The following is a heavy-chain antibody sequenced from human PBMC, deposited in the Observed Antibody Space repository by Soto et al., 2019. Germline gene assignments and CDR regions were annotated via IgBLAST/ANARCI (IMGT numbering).Heavy chain of an antibody. V-gene: IGHV3-7*01. CDR3: ARVDSYGDYVGYFDY. CDR1: GFSISSYW. CDR2: INQDGRDT. D-gene: IGHD4-17*01. J-gene: IGHJ4*02. Sequence: GGSLTLSCAASGFSISSYWMSGVRQAPREGREWGANINQDGRDTYYVESVKNRVTISRNNARSSLYLEMNSLRAEDTAVYYCARVDSYGDYVGYFDYWGQGTLVTVPS.